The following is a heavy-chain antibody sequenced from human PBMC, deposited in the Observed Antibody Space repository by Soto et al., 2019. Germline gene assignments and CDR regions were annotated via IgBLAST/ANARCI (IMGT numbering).Heavy chain of an antibody. CDR3: ARVDDSSGYYYYSDY. CDR1: GYTFTSYG. V-gene: IGHV1-18*01. J-gene: IGHJ4*02. CDR2: ISAYNGNT. Sequence: GASVKVSCKASGYTFTSYGTSWVRQAPGQGLEWMGWISAYNGNTNYAQKLQGRVTMTTDTSTSTAYMELRSLRSDDTAVYYCARVDDSSGYYYYSDYWGQGTLVTVSS. D-gene: IGHD3-22*01.